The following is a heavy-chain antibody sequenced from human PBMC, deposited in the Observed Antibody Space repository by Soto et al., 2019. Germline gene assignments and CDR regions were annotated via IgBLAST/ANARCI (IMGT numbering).Heavy chain of an antibody. CDR1: GYSFTTYS. CDR2: ISGYNGNT. J-gene: IGHJ5*01. CDR3: ARIIYYYSSENRRDS. D-gene: IGHD3-10*01. Sequence: QVQLEQSGAEVKKHGASVKVSCKTSGYSFTTYSISWVRQAHGQGLEWMGWISGYNGNTKYAQKLQDRVTLSTDTSTTTAYIELRSLRSDDTAVYYCARIIYYYSSENRRDSWGQGTLVTGSS. V-gene: IGHV1-18*01.